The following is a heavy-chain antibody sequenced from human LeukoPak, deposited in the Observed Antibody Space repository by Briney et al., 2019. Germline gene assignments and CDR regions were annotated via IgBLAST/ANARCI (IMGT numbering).Heavy chain of an antibody. Sequence: GASVKVSCKASGGTFSSYAISWVRQAPGQGLEWMGWISGYNGNTNYAQKFQGRVTMTTDTSTSTAYMELRSLRSDDTAVYYCARDAHDRSGYYGYWGQGTLVTVSS. CDR2: ISGYNGNT. J-gene: IGHJ4*02. CDR3: ARDAHDRSGYYGY. CDR1: GGTFSSYA. V-gene: IGHV1-18*01. D-gene: IGHD3-22*01.